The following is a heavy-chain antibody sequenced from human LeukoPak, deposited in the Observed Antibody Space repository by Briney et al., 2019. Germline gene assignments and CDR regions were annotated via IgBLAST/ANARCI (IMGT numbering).Heavy chain of an antibody. CDR3: ARVSPLHGGWRPFGY. CDR2: IYDSGRT. CDR1: GFSISSGHY. V-gene: IGHV4-38-2*01. Sequence: KPSETLSLTCAVSGFSISSGHYWDWIQQSPGKALEWIGSIYDSGRTFYNPSLKSRATILADTSKNQISLNLRSVTAADTAVYYCARVSPLHGGWRPFGYWGQGTPVIVSS. J-gene: IGHJ4*02. D-gene: IGHD6-19*01.